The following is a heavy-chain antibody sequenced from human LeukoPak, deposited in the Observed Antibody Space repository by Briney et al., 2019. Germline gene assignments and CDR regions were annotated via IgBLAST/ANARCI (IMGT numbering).Heavy chain of an antibody. V-gene: IGHV3-53*01. J-gene: IGHJ4*02. CDR1: GFTVSSNS. CDR2: IYSGGNT. Sequence: GGPLRLSCTVSGFTVSSNSMSWVRQAPGKGLEWVSFIYSGGNTHYSDSVKGRFTISRDNSKNTLYLQMNSLRAEDTAVYYCARRAGEYSHPYDYWGQGTLVTVSS. D-gene: IGHD4-17*01. CDR3: ARRAGEYSHPYDY.